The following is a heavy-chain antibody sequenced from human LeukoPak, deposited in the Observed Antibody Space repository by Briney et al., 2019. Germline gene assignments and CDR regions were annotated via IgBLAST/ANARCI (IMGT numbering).Heavy chain of an antibody. J-gene: IGHJ6*04. V-gene: IGHV1-69*13. Sequence: ASVKVSCKASGGTFSSYAISWVRQAPGQGLEWMGGIIPIFGTANYAQKFQGRVTITADESTSTAYMELSSLRSEDTAVYYCAARTSIVVVPALKNTKGKDYYYYGMDVWGKGTTVIVSS. CDR2: IIPIFGTA. CDR1: GGTFSSYA. D-gene: IGHD2-2*01. CDR3: AARTSIVVVPALKNTKGKDYYYYGMDV.